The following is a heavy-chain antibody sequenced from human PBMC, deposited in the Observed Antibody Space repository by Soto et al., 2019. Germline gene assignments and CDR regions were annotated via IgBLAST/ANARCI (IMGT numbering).Heavy chain of an antibody. CDR3: ARARLGYCSSTSCYGYGMDV. CDR2: IYHSGST. CDR1: GGSISSSNW. D-gene: IGHD2-2*01. Sequence: PSETLSLTCAVSGGSISSSNWWSWVRQPPGKGLEWIGEIYHSGSTNYNPSLKSRVTTSVDKSKNQFSLKLSSVTAADTAVYYCARARLGYCSSTSCYGYGMDVWGQGTTVTVSS. V-gene: IGHV4-4*02. J-gene: IGHJ6*02.